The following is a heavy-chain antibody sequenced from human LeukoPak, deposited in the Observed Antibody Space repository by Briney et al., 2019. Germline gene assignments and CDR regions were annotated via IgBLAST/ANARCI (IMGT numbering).Heavy chain of an antibody. CDR2: INQDGRAI. V-gene: IGHV3-7*01. J-gene: IGHJ4*02. CDR1: GFTFSVVW. D-gene: IGHD4-11*01. Sequence: GGSLRLSCAASGFTFSVVWMSWVRQAPGKGLEWVTNINQDGRAIYYVDSVKGRFSISRDNTNSLLYLQMDSLGAEDTAIYFCARDSYRSIDYWGRGTLVTVSS. CDR3: ARDSYRSIDY.